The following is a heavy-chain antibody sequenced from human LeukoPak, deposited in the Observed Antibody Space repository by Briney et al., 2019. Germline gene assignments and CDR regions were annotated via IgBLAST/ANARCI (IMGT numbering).Heavy chain of an antibody. D-gene: IGHD3-22*01. CDR1: GFTFSFHA. J-gene: IGHJ4*02. V-gene: IGHV3-23*01. CDR2: ITGSGGST. Sequence: GGSLRLSCAASGFTFSFHAMSWVRQAPGKGLEWVSGITGSGGSTYYADSVKGRFTISRDNSKSTLHLQMNSLRAEDTAVYYCAKDRQVVITTPLDYWGQGALVTVSS. CDR3: AKDRQVVITTPLDY.